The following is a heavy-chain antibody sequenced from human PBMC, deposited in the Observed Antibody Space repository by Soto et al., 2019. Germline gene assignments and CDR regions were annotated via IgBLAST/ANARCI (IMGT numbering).Heavy chain of an antibody. Sequence: QVQLVQSGAEGRKPGASVKVSCKASGYIFSGNYLHWVRRAPGQGLEWMAWINAKNGATNYAQKFRGRATVTRDTSISTTYLELSGLTSDDTAVYYCARAREDSSGWFDHWGQGTQVTVSP. D-gene: IGHD6-19*01. J-gene: IGHJ5*02. CDR3: ARAREDSSGWFDH. CDR2: INAKNGAT. CDR1: GYIFSGNY. V-gene: IGHV1-2*02.